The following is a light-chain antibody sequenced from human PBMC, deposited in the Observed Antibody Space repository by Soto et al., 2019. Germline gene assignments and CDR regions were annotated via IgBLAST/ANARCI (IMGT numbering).Light chain of an antibody. Sequence: EIVLTQSPDTLSLSPGERATLSCRASQIVSSYLAWYQQKPGQAPRLLIYGASSRATGIPDRFSGSGSGTDFTLTISRLEPEDFAVYYCQQYGSSPFTFGPGTKVDIK. J-gene: IGKJ3*01. CDR3: QQYGSSPFT. V-gene: IGKV3-20*01. CDR2: GAS. CDR1: QIVSSY.